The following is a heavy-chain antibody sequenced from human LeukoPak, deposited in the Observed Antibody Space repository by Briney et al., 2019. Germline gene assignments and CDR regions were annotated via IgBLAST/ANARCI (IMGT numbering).Heavy chain of an antibody. D-gene: IGHD6-19*01. J-gene: IGHJ4*02. CDR2: ISGSGSYT. CDR3: ARGSGWQPY. Sequence: GGSLRLSCAASGFTVSDYSMSWVRQAPGKGLEWVSAISGSGSYTDYADSVKGRFTISKDNAKNSLYLQMNSLRAEDTALYYCARGSGWQPYWGQGTLVTVSS. V-gene: IGHV3-23*01. CDR1: GFTVSDYS.